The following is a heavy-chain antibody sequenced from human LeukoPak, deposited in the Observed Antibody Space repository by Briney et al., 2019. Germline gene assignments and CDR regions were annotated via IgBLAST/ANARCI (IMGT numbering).Heavy chain of an antibody. V-gene: IGHV1-2*02. D-gene: IGHD1-1*01. CDR2: INPNSGGT. J-gene: IGHJ4*02. Sequence: ASVKVSCKASGYTFTVYYMHWVRQAPGQGLEWMGWINPNSGGTNYAQKFQGRVTMTRDTSISTAYMELSRLRSDDTAVYYCARDPSNWNSLTLDYWGQGTLVTVSS. CDR3: ARDPSNWNSLTLDY. CDR1: GYTFTVYY.